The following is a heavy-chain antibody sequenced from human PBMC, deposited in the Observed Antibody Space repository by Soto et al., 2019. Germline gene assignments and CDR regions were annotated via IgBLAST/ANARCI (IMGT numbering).Heavy chain of an antibody. CDR2: IYYSGTT. J-gene: IGHJ6*02. CDR3: ARLGKLYGSTYYFGMDV. Sequence: SETLSLTCTVSGGSISSTSYYWGWIRQPPGKGLECIGNIYYSGTTYYNPSLKSRLTISVDTSKNQFSLKLTSVTAADTAMYYCARLGKLYGSTYYFGMDVWGQGTTVTSP. CDR1: GGSISSTSYY. V-gene: IGHV4-39*01. D-gene: IGHD3-16*01.